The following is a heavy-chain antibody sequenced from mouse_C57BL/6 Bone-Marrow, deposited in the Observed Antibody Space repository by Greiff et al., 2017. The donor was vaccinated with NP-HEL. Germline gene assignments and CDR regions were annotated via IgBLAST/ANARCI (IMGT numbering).Heavy chain of an antibody. CDR1: GYTFTSYW. CDR3: ARDRGYNALFDY. J-gene: IGHJ2*01. CDR2: IHPNSGST. D-gene: IGHD2-14*01. Sequence: QVQLQQPGAELVKPGASVKLSCKASGYTFTSYWMHWVKQRPGQGLEWIGMIHPNSGSTNYNEKFKSKATLTVDKSSSTAYMQLSSLTSEDSAVYYGARDRGYNALFDYWGQGTTLTVSS. V-gene: IGHV1-64*01.